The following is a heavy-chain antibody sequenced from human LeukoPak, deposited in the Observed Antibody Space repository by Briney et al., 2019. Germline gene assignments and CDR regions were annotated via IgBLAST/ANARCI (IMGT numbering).Heavy chain of an antibody. V-gene: IGHV3-30*18. J-gene: IGHJ4*02. D-gene: IGHD2-2*01. CDR2: ISYDGSNK. Sequence: GGSLRLSCAASGFTFSSYGMHWVRQAPGKGLEWVAVISYDGSNKYYADSVKGRFTISRDNSKNTLYLQMNSLRAEDTAVYYCAKDREDIVVVPAANDVDYWGQGTLVTVSS. CDR3: AKDREDIVVVPAANDVDY. CDR1: GFTFSSYG.